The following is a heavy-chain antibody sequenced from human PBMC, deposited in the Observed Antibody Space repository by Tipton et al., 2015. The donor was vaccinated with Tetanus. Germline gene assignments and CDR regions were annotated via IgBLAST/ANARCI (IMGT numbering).Heavy chain of an antibody. Sequence: TLSLTCTVSGSSISRSGHYWTWIRQPPGKEPEWVGYVYHSGATNYHPSLKSRLAISADTSKNQFSLNLRSVITADTAVYYCARANNDYPKKGPFDYWGQGSLVIASS. D-gene: IGHD5-12*01. CDR2: VYHSGAT. J-gene: IGHJ4*02. CDR3: ARANNDYPKKGPFDY. CDR1: GSSISRSGHY. V-gene: IGHV4-61*08.